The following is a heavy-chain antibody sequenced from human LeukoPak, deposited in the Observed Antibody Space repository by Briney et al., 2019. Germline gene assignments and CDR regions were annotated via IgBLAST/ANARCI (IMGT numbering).Heavy chain of an antibody. CDR1: GFTFSSYG. CDR3: ARSPRSYARALDY. Sequence: PGGSLRLSCAASGFTFSSYGMHWVRQAPGKGLEWVAVIWYDGSNKYYADSVKGRFTISRDNSKNTLYLQMNSLRAEDTAVYYCARSPRSYARALDYWGQGTLVTVSS. D-gene: IGHD2-2*01. CDR2: IWYDGSNK. J-gene: IGHJ4*02. V-gene: IGHV3-33*01.